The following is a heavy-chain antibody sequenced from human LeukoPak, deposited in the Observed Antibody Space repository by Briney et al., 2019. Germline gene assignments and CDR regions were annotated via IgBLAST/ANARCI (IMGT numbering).Heavy chain of an antibody. V-gene: IGHV3-21*01. D-gene: IGHD6-13*01. CDR1: GFTFSSYS. CDR3: ARLGSSWYFDY. J-gene: IGHJ4*02. CDR2: ISSSSYI. Sequence: GGSLRLSCAASGFTFSSYSMNWVRQAPGKGLEWVSSISSSSYIYYADSVKGRFTISRDNAKNSLYLQMNSLRAEDTAVYYCARLGSSWYFDYWGQGTLVTVSS.